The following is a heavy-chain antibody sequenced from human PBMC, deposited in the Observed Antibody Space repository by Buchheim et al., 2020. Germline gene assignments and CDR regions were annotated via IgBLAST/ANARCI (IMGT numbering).Heavy chain of an antibody. CDR2: IWYDGSNK. J-gene: IGHJ3*02. D-gene: IGHD6-13*01. Sequence: QVQLVESGGGVVQPGRSLRLSCVASGFTFSSYGMHWVRQAPGKGLEWVAVIWYDGSNKYYADSVKGRFTISRDNSKNTLYLQMNSLRAEDTAVYYCARDSIAAAGSYDAFDIWGQGT. V-gene: IGHV3-33*01. CDR3: ARDSIAAAGSYDAFDI. CDR1: GFTFSSYG.